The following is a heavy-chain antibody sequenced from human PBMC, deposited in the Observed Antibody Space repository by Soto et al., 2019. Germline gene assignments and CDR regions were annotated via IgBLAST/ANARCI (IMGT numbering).Heavy chain of an antibody. Sequence: GASVKVSCKASGYTFTSYGISWVRQAPGQGLEWMGWISAYNGNTNYAQKLQGRVTMTTDTSTSIAYMELRSLRSDDTAVYYCARDIVGATMTDYYYYGMDVWGQGTTVTVSS. CDR1: GYTFTSYG. CDR2: ISAYNGNT. V-gene: IGHV1-18*01. D-gene: IGHD1-26*01. CDR3: ARDIVGATMTDYYYYGMDV. J-gene: IGHJ6*02.